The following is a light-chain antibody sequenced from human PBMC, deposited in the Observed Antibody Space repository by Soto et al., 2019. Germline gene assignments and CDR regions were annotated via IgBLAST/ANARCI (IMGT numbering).Light chain of an antibody. CDR3: QQSYSTPRT. Sequence: DIPMTQSPSSLSASVGDRVTITCRASQSISSYLNWYQQKPGKAPNLLIYAASSLQSGVPSRFSGSASGTDFTLLISSLQPEDFATYYCQQSYSTPRTFGQGTKVEI. J-gene: IGKJ1*01. CDR1: QSISSY. CDR2: AAS. V-gene: IGKV1-39*01.